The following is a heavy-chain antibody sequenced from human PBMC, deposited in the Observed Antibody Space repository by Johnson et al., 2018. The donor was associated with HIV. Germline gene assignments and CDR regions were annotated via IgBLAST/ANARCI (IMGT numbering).Heavy chain of an antibody. CDR1: GFTFSNAW. Sequence: EVQVVESGGGLVKPGGSLRLSCAASGFTFSNAWMSWVRQAPGKGLEWVSGINWNGGSTGYADSVKGRFTISRDNAKNSLYLQMNSLRAGDTAVYYCARSYCSGGSCYLGAFDIWGQGTMVTVSS. V-gene: IGHV3-20*04. CDR2: INWNGGST. J-gene: IGHJ3*02. CDR3: ARSYCSGGSCYLGAFDI. D-gene: IGHD2-15*01.